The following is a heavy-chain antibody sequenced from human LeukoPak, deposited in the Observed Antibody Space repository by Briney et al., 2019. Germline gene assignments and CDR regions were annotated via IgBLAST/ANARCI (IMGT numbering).Heavy chain of an antibody. CDR2: IYTSGST. CDR1: GDSISSYY. D-gene: IGHD2-2*01. J-gene: IGHJ4*02. V-gene: IGHV4-4*07. CDR3: ARDRSTTSALGFDY. Sequence: SETXSLTCTVSGDSISSYYXTWIRQPAGXXXEXIGRIYTSGSTNYNPSLKSRVTMSVDTSKNQFSLKLSSVTAADTAVYYCARDRSTTSALGFDYWGQGTLVTVSS.